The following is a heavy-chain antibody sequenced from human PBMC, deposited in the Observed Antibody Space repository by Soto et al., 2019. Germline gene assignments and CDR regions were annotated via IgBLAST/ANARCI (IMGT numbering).Heavy chain of an antibody. D-gene: IGHD6-19*01. Sequence: QVQLQESGPGLVKPSETLSLTCTVSGGSISSYYWSWIRQPPGKGLEWIGYIYYSGSTNYNPSIKSRVTISVDTSKNQFSLKLSSVTAADTAVYYCASSGWYGYYYGMDVWGQGTTVTVSS. CDR1: GGSISSYY. CDR3: ASSGWYGYYYGMDV. CDR2: IYYSGST. J-gene: IGHJ6*02. V-gene: IGHV4-59*01.